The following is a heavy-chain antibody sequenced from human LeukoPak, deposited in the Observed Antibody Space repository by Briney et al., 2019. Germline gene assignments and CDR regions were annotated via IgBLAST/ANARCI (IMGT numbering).Heavy chain of an antibody. Sequence: PGGSLRLSCAASGFTFSSYWMSWVRQAPGKGLEWVANIKQDGSEKYYVDSVKGRFTISRDNAKNSLFLQVSSLRVGDTAIYYCARDYVWGSSESDYWGQGTLVTVSS. V-gene: IGHV3-7*01. CDR3: ARDYVWGSSESDY. CDR2: IKQDGSEK. D-gene: IGHD7-27*01. J-gene: IGHJ4*02. CDR1: GFTFSSYW.